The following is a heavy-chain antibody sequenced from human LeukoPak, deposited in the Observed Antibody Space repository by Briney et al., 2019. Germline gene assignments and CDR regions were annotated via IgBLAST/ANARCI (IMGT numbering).Heavy chain of an antibody. D-gene: IGHD1-1*01. CDR1: GYTFTGYY. Sequence: ASVKVSCKASGYTFTGYYIHWVRQAPGQGLEWMGWINPDSGGTKYAQKFQGRVTMTRDTSISTAYMELSSLRSDDTAVYYCARDKNWNFDYWGQGTLVTASS. V-gene: IGHV1-2*02. J-gene: IGHJ4*02. CDR2: INPDSGGT. CDR3: ARDKNWNFDY.